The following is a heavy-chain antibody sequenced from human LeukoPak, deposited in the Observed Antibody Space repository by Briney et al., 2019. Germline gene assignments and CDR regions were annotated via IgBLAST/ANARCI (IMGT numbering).Heavy chain of an antibody. CDR3: AKDHYWSIDY. D-gene: IGHD3-3*01. V-gene: IGHV3-74*01. CDR2: IKGDGIST. J-gene: IGHJ4*02. Sequence: GGSLRLSCAASGFDFSSNWMHWVRHAPGQGLVWVSRIKGDGISTNYADSVKGRFTISRDIAKNTLYLQVNSLRAEDTGVYYCAKDHYWSIDYWGRGTLVTVSS. CDR1: GFDFSSNW.